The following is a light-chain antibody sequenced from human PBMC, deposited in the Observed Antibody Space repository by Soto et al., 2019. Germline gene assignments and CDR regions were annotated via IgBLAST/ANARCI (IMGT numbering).Light chain of an antibody. J-gene: IGKJ2*01. CDR1: QSISSW. Sequence: DIQMTQSPSTLSASVGDRVTITCRASQSISSWLAWYQQKPGKAPKLLIYDASSLESGVPSRFCGSGSGTDFSLSISSLQLDDFATYYCQQYDSYSVTFGQGTKVEIK. V-gene: IGKV1-5*01. CDR2: DAS. CDR3: QQYDSYSVT.